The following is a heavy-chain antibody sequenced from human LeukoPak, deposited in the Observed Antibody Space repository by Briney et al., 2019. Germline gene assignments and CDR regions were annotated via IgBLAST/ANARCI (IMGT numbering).Heavy chain of an antibody. CDR2: ISGSGGST. CDR1: GFTFSSYG. Sequence: PGGSLRLSCAASGFTFSSYGVHWVRQAPGKGLEWVSAISGSGGSTYYADSVKGRFTISRDNSKNTLYLQMNSLRAEDTAVYYCARAPAGEPLDYWGQGTLVTVSS. D-gene: IGHD1-14*01. J-gene: IGHJ4*02. V-gene: IGHV3-23*01. CDR3: ARAPAGEPLDY.